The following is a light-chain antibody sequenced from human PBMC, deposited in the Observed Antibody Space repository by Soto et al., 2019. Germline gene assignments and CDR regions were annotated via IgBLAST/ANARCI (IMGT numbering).Light chain of an antibody. J-gene: IGKJ1*01. CDR2: DAS. Sequence: DIQMTQSPSTLSASVGDRVTITCRASQSISSWLAWYQQKPGKAPKVLIFDASSLESGVPSRFSGSGSATEFTLTISSLQPDDAATYYCLQYDNHSWTFGQGTKVDIK. V-gene: IGKV1-5*01. CDR3: LQYDNHSWT. CDR1: QSISSW.